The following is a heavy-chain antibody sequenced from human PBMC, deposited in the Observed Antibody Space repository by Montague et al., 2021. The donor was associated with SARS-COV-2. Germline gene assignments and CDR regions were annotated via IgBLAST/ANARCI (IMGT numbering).Heavy chain of an antibody. V-gene: IGHV3-21*01. CDR2: ISSSSSYI. D-gene: IGHD2-2*01. Sequence: SLRLSCAASGFTFSSYSMNWVRQAPGKGLEWVSSISSSSSYIYYADSVKGRSTISRDNAKNSLYLQMNSLRAEDTAVYYCARDIDIVVVPAATAIYYYGMDVWGQGTTVTVSS. CDR3: ARDIDIVVVPAATAIYYYGMDV. CDR1: GFTFSSYS. J-gene: IGHJ6*02.